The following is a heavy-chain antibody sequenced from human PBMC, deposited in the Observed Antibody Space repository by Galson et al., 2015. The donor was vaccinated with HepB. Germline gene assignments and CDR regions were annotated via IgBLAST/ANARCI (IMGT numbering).Heavy chain of an antibody. J-gene: IGHJ5*02. D-gene: IGHD6-19*01. Sequence: SLRISCATSRFTFSSYNMNWVRQPPGKGLEWVSSISSNGDYIYYADSVKGRFTVSRDNAKKSLYLQMNSLRAEDTAVYYCARDWGKAVAGTWWFDPWGQGTLVTVSS. CDR1: RFTFSSYN. CDR2: ISSNGDYI. V-gene: IGHV3-21*01. CDR3: ARDWGKAVAGTWWFDP.